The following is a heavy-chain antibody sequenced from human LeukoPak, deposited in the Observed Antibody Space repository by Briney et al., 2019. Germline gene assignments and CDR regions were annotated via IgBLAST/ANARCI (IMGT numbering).Heavy chain of an antibody. D-gene: IGHD3-10*01. CDR1: GFTFSSYW. CDR3: ASETMVRGWSDYYYHYYMDV. CDR2: IYSGGST. Sequence: PGGSLRLSCAASGFTFSSYWMSWVRQAPGKGLEWVSVIYSGGSTYYADSVKGRFTISRDNAKNSLYLQMNSLRAEDTAVYYCASETMVRGWSDYYYHYYMDVWGKGTTVTISS. J-gene: IGHJ6*03. V-gene: IGHV3-66*01.